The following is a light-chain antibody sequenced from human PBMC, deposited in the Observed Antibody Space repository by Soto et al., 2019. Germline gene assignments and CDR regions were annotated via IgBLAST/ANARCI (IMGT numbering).Light chain of an antibody. Sequence: QSALTQPPSASGSPGQSVTISCTGTSSDVGAFDYISWYQQYPGKAPKLIIHEVTKRPSGVPDRFSGSKSGNTASLTVSGLRAEDEADHYCSSYAGTNDIYVFGTGTKATVL. CDR1: SSDVGAFDY. CDR3: SSYAGTNDIYV. CDR2: EVT. J-gene: IGLJ1*01. V-gene: IGLV2-8*01.